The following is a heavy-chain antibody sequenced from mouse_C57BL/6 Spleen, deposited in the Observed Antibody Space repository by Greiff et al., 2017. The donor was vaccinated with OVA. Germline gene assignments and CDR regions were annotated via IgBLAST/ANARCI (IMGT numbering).Heavy chain of an antibody. J-gene: IGHJ1*03. D-gene: IGHD4-1*01. Sequence: VQLQQSGPELVKPGASVKMSCKASGYTFTDYYMDWVKQSPGQSLEWIGEINPNNGGTIYNQKFKGKATLTVDKSSSTAYMELRSLTSEDTAVYYCARANWGGYFDVWGTGTTVTVSS. CDR2: INPNNGGT. CDR3: ARANWGGYFDV. CDR1: GYTFTDYY. V-gene: IGHV1-18*01.